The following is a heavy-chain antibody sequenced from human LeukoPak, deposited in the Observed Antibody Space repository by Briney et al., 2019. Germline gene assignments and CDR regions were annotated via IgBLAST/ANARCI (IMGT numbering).Heavy chain of an antibody. CDR1: GFTFSSYG. J-gene: IGHJ3*02. D-gene: IGHD1-26*01. V-gene: IGHV3-23*01. CDR2: ISGSGGST. CDR3: ATSLVGATTRAAFDI. Sequence: GRSLRLSCAASGFTFSSYGMHWVRQAPGKGLEWVSAISGSGGSTYYADSVKGRFTISRDNSKNTLYLQMNSLRAEDTAVYYCATSLVGATTRAAFDIWGQGTMVTVSS.